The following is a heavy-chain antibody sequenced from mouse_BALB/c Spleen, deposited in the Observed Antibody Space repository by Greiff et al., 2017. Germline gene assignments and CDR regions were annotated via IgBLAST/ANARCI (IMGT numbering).Heavy chain of an antibody. Sequence: QVQLQQSGAELVKPGASVKLSCKASGYTFTSYWMHLVKQRPGQGLEWIGEINPSNGRTNYNEKFKSKATLTVDKSSSTAYMQLSSLTSEDSAIYYCARPFYYYGSSPYAMDYWGQGTSVTVSS. CDR1: GYTFTSYW. V-gene: IGHV1S81*02. CDR2: INPSNGRT. D-gene: IGHD1-1*01. CDR3: ARPFYYYGSSPYAMDY. J-gene: IGHJ4*01.